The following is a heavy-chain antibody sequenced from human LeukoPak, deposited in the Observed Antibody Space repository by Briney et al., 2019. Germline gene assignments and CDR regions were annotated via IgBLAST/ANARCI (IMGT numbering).Heavy chain of an antibody. D-gene: IGHD2-2*01. CDR1: EFTFSSYW. V-gene: IGHV3-74*01. Sequence: GGSLRLSCAASEFTFSSYWMYWVRQAPGKGLVWVSHINTDGSITSCADSVKGRFTTSRDNAKNTLYLHMNSLRADDTAVYYCARGGACTTTTCLFPFDYWGQGTLVTVSS. CDR2: INTDGSIT. CDR3: ARGGACTTTTCLFPFDY. J-gene: IGHJ4*02.